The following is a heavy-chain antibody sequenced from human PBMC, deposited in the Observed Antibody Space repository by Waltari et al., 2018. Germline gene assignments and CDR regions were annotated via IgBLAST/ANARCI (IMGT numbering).Heavy chain of an antibody. CDR3: AKEIAAAGGIDY. CDR1: GFTFSSYG. J-gene: IGHJ4*02. Sequence: QVQLVESGGGVVQPGRSLRLSCAASGFTFSSYGMHWVRQAPGKGLEWVAVIWYDGSNKYYADSVKGRFTISRDNSKNTLYLQMNSLRAEDTAMYYCAKEIAAAGGIDYCGQGTLVSVPS. V-gene: IGHV3-30*18. CDR2: IWYDGSNK. D-gene: IGHD6-13*01.